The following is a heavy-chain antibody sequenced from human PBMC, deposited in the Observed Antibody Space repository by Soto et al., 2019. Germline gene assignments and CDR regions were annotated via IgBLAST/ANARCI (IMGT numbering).Heavy chain of an antibody. CDR3: ARLSGYASEYYYGRDV. V-gene: IGHV5-51*01. D-gene: IGHD5-12*01. J-gene: IGHJ6*02. Sequence: GGALKIFCRGSGYSFRNNLNGLGRQVPGEGLEWMAIIYSGDSDTRYTPSFQGHVTFSANSSINTAYMQWNSLKASDTAIYYCARLSGYASEYYYGRDVWGQGTTVTVSS. CDR1: GYSFRNNL. CDR2: IYSGDSDT.